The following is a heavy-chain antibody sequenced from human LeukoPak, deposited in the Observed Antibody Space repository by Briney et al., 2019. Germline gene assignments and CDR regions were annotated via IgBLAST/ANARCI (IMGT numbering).Heavy chain of an antibody. J-gene: IGHJ4*02. D-gene: IGHD3-3*01. CDR3: ARTYYDFWSGYYSHEGNPFDY. Sequence: PGGSLRLSCAASGFTFSSYSMNWVRQAPGKGLEGVSDISSSSSTIYYADSVKGRFTISRDNAKNSLYLEMNSLRAEDTAVYYCARTYYDFWSGYYSHEGNPFDYWGQGTLVTVSS. CDR1: GFTFSSYS. CDR2: ISSSSSTI. V-gene: IGHV3-48*01.